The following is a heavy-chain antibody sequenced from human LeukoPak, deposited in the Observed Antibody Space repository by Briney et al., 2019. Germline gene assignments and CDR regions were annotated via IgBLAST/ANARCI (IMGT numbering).Heavy chain of an antibody. J-gene: IGHJ4*02. CDR3: AKDSYIRYFDWLGD. Sequence: GSLRLSCAASGLTFSGYAMSWVRQAPGKGLEWVSAISGSGGSTYYADSVKGRFTISRDNSKNTLYLQMNSLRAEDTAVYYCAKDSYIRYFDWLGDWGQGTLVTVSS. D-gene: IGHD3-9*01. CDR2: ISGSGGST. CDR1: GLTFSGYA. V-gene: IGHV3-23*01.